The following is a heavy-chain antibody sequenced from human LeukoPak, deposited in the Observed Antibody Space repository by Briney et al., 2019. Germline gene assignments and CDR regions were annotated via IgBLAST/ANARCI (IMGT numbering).Heavy chain of an antibody. D-gene: IGHD6-13*01. Sequence: GGSVKVSCKASGYTFTSYDINWGRQAPGQGVEWMGWMNPKSGNTGYAKKFQGRVTMTRNTSISTAYMELSSLRSKDTAVYYCARVGSSWFYYYYGMDVWGQGTTVTVSS. CDR1: GYTFTSYD. CDR2: MNPKSGNT. CDR3: ARVGSSWFYYYYGMDV. V-gene: IGHV1-8*01. J-gene: IGHJ6*02.